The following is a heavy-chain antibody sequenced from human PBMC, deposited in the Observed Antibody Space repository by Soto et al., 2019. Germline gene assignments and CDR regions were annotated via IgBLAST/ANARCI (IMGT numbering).Heavy chain of an antibody. D-gene: IGHD6-19*01. J-gene: IGHJ4*02. CDR1: GFGFSTYA. CDR3: AKVEDSSGWAVVDS. Sequence: EVQLLESGGGLVQPGGSLRISCAASGFGFSTYAMSWVRQPPGKGLEWVSTTPATAGSTSYADSVKGRFTISRDNSKNTLSLQMHSLRAEDTALYYCAKVEDSSGWAVVDSWGQGTLVTVSP. V-gene: IGHV3-23*01. CDR2: TPATAGST.